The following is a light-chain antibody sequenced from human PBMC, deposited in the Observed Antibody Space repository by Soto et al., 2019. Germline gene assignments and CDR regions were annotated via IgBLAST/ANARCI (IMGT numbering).Light chain of an antibody. V-gene: IGLV2-8*01. CDR1: SSDVGTYNY. Sequence: QSALTQPPSASGSPGQSVTISCTGTSSDVGTYNYVSWYQQHPGKAPKLMIYEVSKRPSGVPDSFSGSKSGNTASLTVSGLQAEDEADYYCSSYAGSNNAYVFGSGTKLTVL. J-gene: IGLJ1*01. CDR2: EVS. CDR3: SSYAGSNNAYV.